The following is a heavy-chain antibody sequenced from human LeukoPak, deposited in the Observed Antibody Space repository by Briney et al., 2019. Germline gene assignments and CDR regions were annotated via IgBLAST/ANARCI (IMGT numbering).Heavy chain of an antibody. CDR1: GFTSSSYW. V-gene: IGHV3-74*01. Sequence: QSGGSLRLSCALSGFTSSSYWMHWVRQVPGKGLVWVSRINDDGTYTVYADSVNGRFTISRDNAKNTLYLQMNSLRGEDTAVYYCGREIQAPGKTLEYWGQGTLVTVSS. CDR3: GREIQAPGKTLEY. J-gene: IGHJ4*02. CDR2: INDDGTYT.